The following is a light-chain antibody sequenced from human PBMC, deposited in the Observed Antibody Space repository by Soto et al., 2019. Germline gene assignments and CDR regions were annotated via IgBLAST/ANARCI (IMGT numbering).Light chain of an antibody. CDR1: SSDGGGYNY. CDR2: AVS. V-gene: IGLV2-14*01. CDR3: CSYTVSGTYV. J-gene: IGLJ1*01. Sequence: QSALTQPASVSGSPGHSITISCPGTSSDGGGYNYVSWYQQHPGKAPKLMTYAVSNRPSGVSNRFSGSKSGNTATLTISGLQAEDEADYYCCSYTVSGTYVFGTGTKVTVL.